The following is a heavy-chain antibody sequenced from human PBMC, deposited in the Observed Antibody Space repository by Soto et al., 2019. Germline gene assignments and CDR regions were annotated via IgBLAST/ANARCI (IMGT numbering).Heavy chain of an antibody. CDR1: GVTVNTNY. CDR2: IESGGGI. D-gene: IGHD3-16*01. CDR3: ASTTVWKNAFEI. V-gene: IGHV3-53*01. Sequence: EVQLVESGGGLIQPGGSLRLSCAGSGVTVNTNYMSWVRQSPGKGLEWVSLIESGGGIYYADSVKGRFTISRDSFKNTLSLQMNSLRVEDTAVYYCASTTVWKNAFEIWGQGTLVSVSS. J-gene: IGHJ3*02.